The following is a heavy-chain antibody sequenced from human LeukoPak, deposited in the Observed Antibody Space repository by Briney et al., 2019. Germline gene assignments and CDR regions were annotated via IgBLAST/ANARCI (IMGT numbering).Heavy chain of an antibody. V-gene: IGHV4-39*01. D-gene: IGHD1-26*01. CDR3: ARLIGGLFDY. J-gene: IGHJ4*02. CDR2: IYYNGST. Sequence: KPSETLSLTCTVSGGSISSSSYYWGWIRQPPGKGLEWIGSIYYNGSTYYNPSLKSRVTISVDTSKNQFSLKLSSVTAADTAVYYCARLIGGLFDYWGQGTLVTVSS. CDR1: GGSISSSSYY.